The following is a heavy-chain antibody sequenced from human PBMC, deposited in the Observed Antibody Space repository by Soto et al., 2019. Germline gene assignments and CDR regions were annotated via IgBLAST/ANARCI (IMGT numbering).Heavy chain of an antibody. V-gene: IGHV3-21*01. Sequence: PGGYLRLSCAASGFTFSSYSMNWVRQAPGKGLEWVSSISSSSSYIYYADSVKGRFTISRDNAKNSLYLQMNSLRVEDTAVYYCAIDIVVVAAAIQRHNNGMGVWGQGTTVTVSS. CDR1: GFTFSSYS. CDR3: AIDIVVVAAAIQRHNNGMGV. D-gene: IGHD2-2*02. CDR2: ISSSSSYI. J-gene: IGHJ6*02.